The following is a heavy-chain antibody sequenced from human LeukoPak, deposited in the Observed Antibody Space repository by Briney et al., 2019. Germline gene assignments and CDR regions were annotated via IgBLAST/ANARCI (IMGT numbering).Heavy chain of an antibody. D-gene: IGHD3-10*01. V-gene: IGHV4-61*02. CDR2: IYTSGST. Sequence: PSETLSLTCTVSGGSISSGSYYWSWIRQPAGKGLEWIGRIYTSGSTNYNPSLKSRVTISVDTSKSQFSLKLSSVTAADTAVYYCARGPVGYYYYYHMDVWGKGTTVTISS. CDR1: GGSISSGSYY. J-gene: IGHJ6*03. CDR3: ARGPVGYYYYYHMDV.